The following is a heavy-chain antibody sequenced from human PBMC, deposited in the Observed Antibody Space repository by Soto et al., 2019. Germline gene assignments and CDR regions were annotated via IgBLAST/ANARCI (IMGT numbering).Heavy chain of an antibody. CDR3: AAGYSSGWLIFDY. CDR2: IIPILGIA. V-gene: IGHV1-69*02. CDR1: GGTFSSYT. J-gene: IGHJ4*02. Sequence: QVQLVQSGAEVKKPGSSVKVSCKASGGTFSSYTISWVRQAPGQGLEWMGRIIPILGIANYAQKFQGRVTNTADKSTSTAYMELSSLRSEDTAVYYCAAGYSSGWLIFDYWGQGTLVTVSS. D-gene: IGHD6-19*01.